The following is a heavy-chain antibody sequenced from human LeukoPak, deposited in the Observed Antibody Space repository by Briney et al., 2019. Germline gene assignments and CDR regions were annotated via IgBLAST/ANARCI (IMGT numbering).Heavy chain of an antibody. V-gene: IGHV4-4*07. Sequence: SETLSLTCTVSGGSISSYYWSWIRQPAGKGLEWIGRIYTSGSTNYNPSLKSRVTISVDTSKNQFSLKLSSVTAADTAVYYCARDLAYDFWSAYYSTDHWGQGTPVTVSS. CDR1: GGSISSYY. CDR3: ARDLAYDFWSAYYSTDH. CDR2: IYTSGST. J-gene: IGHJ5*02. D-gene: IGHD3-3*01.